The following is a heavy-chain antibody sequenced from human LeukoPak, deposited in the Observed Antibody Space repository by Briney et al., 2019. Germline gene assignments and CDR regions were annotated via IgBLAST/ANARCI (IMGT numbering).Heavy chain of an antibody. J-gene: IGHJ4*02. CDR2: IRYDGSNK. CDR1: GFTFSNYW. D-gene: IGHD3-16*01. Sequence: GGSLRLSCTASGFTFSNYWMSWVRQAPGKGLEWVAFIRYDGSNKYYADSVKGRFTISRDNSKNTLYLQMNSLRAEDTAVYYCAKDWALIMITFGGVLDYWGQGTLVTVSS. V-gene: IGHV3-30*02. CDR3: AKDWALIMITFGGVLDY.